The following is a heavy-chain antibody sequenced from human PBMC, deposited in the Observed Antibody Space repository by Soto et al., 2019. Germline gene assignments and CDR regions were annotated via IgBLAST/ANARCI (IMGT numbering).Heavy chain of an antibody. CDR3: ARLKGYCSSTSCPTYYYYYGMDV. Sequence: SVKVSCKASGGTFSSYAISWVRQAPGQGLEWMGGIIPIFGTANYAQKFQGRVTITADESTSTAYMELSSLRSEDTAVYYCARLKGYCSSTSCPTYYYYYGMDVWAKGPRSPSP. V-gene: IGHV1-69*13. CDR2: IIPIFGTA. D-gene: IGHD2-2*01. J-gene: IGHJ6*02. CDR1: GGTFSSYA.